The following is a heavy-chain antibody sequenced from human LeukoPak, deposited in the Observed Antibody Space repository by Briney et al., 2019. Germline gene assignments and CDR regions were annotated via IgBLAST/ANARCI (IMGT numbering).Heavy chain of an antibody. CDR1: GFTFSSYG. J-gene: IGHJ4*02. CDR3: ARDLYARLRLGELSPVRY. CDR2: IRYDGSNK. V-gene: IGHV3-30*02. Sequence: GGSLRLSCAASGFTFSSYGMHWVRQAPGKGLEWVAFIRYDGSNKYYADSVKGRFTISRDNAKKSLYLQMNSLRAEDTAVYYCARDLYARLRLGELSPVRYWGQGTLVTVSS. D-gene: IGHD3-16*02.